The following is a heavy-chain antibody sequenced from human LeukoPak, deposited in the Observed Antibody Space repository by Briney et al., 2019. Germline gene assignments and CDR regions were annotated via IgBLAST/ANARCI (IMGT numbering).Heavy chain of an antibody. CDR3: AKDPNGDYIGTFDI. J-gene: IGHJ3*02. CDR1: GFTFSSYA. D-gene: IGHD3-3*01. V-gene: IGHV3-30-3*01. CDR2: ISYDGFNK. Sequence: GRSLRLSCAASGFTFSSYALHWVRQTPGKGLEWVAVISYDGFNKYYADSVKGRFTISRDNSKNTLYLQMNSLRAEDTAVYYCAKDPNGDYIGTFDIWGQGTMVTVSS.